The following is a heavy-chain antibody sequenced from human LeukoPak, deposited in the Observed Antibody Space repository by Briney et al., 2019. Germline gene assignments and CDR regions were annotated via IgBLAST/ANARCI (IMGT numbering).Heavy chain of an antibody. J-gene: IGHJ6*03. CDR2: LYYSGTT. V-gene: IGHV4-38-2*02. Sequence: NTSETLSLTCNVSGGYISNGYYWSWIRQSPGKGLDWIGSLYYSGTTYYNPSLESRVTISVDTSKNQFSLKLSSVTAADTAVYYCARLRFLPLLYMDVWGKGTTVTVSS. D-gene: IGHD3-3*01. CDR1: GGYISNGYY. CDR3: ARLRFLPLLYMDV.